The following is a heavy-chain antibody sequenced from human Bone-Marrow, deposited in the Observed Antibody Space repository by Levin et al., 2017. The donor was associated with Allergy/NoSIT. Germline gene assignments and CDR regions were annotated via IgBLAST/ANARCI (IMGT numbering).Heavy chain of an antibody. CDR2: INYSGKT. J-gene: IGHJ6*02. CDR1: GDSVSSTSYY. Sequence: PGGSLRLSCTVSGDSVSSTSYYWGWVRQSPGKGLEWIGNINYSGKTYSNPSLKSRVTISIDTSNNPFSLKLDSVTAADTAVYYCARLASSGYFALTFAYYALDGWGQGTSVTV. V-gene: IGHV4-39*01. CDR3: ARLASSGYFALTFAYYALDG. D-gene: IGHD6-25*01.